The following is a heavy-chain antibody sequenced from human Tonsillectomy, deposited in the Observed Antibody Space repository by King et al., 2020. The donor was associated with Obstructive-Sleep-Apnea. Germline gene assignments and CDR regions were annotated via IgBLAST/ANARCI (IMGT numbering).Heavy chain of an antibody. CDR2: IYWDDDK. CDR1: GFSVIDRGVG. CDR3: AHSRAYRSGWYRVAN. V-gene: IGHV2-5*02. Sequence: TLKESGPTLVKPTETLTLTCTFSGFSVIDRGVGVAWIRQPPGKALEWLALIYWDDDKRYNPYLKNTLTLTKDTSRSQVVLSMTNMDPVDTATYYCAHSRAYRSGWYRVANWVQGTLVTVSS. D-gene: IGHD6-13*01. J-gene: IGHJ4*01.